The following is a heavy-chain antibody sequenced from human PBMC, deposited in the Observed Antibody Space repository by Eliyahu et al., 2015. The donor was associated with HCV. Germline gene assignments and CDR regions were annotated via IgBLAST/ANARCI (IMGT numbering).Heavy chain of an antibody. CDR2: XTSGSIYL. J-gene: IGHJ6*02. Sequence: EVQLVDSGGGLVKPGGSLXLSCAASGFTFSTYSMNWVRQAPGKGLEWVXSXTSGSIYLYYXASVKGRFTISRDDAKNSLYLQMNSLRAEDTAVYYCSRDRFGRFTYGMDVWGQGTTVTVSS. V-gene: IGHV3-21*02. D-gene: IGHD3-3*01. CDR3: SRDRFGRFTYGMDV. CDR1: GFTFSTYS.